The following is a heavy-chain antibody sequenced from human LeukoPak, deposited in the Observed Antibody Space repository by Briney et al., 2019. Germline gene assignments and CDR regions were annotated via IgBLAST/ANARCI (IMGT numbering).Heavy chain of an antibody. D-gene: IGHD6-25*01. Sequence: GGSLRLSCAASGFTVSGNYMSWVRQAPGKGLEWVSVIYTAGSTYNADSVKGRFTISRDKSKNTLYLQMNTLRAEDTAVYFCAGGNTWPGLSYWGQVTLLTVSS. CDR1: GFTVSGNY. CDR2: IYTAGST. J-gene: IGHJ4*02. CDR3: AGGNTWPGLSY. V-gene: IGHV3-53*01.